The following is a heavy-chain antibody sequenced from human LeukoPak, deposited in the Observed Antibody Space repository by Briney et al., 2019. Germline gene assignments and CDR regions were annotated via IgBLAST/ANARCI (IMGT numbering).Heavy chain of an antibody. V-gene: IGHV4-31*03. D-gene: IGHD3/OR15-3a*01. J-gene: IGHJ4*02. CDR2: IYYSGST. Sequence: KPSQTLSLTFTVSGGSISSGGYYWSWIRQHPGKGLEWIGYIYYSGSTYYNPSLKSRVTISVDTSKNQFSLKLSSVTAADTAVYYCAKGVWTPYYFDYWGQGTLVTVSS. CDR1: GGSISSGGYY. CDR3: AKGVWTPYYFDY.